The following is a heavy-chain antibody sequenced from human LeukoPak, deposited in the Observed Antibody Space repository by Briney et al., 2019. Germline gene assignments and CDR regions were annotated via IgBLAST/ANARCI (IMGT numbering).Heavy chain of an antibody. J-gene: IGHJ4*02. CDR2: INTDGSIL. D-gene: IGHD6-19*01. CDR1: GFTVSNNY. Sequence: PGGSLTLSCAASGFTVSNNYMHWVRQAPGKGLVWVSLINTDGSILTYADSVKGRVTISRDNARNTLYLQMNSLRAEDSAVYYCARSMGIAVSRNSNFDYWGQGILVTVSS. V-gene: IGHV3-74*01. CDR3: ARSMGIAVSRNSNFDY.